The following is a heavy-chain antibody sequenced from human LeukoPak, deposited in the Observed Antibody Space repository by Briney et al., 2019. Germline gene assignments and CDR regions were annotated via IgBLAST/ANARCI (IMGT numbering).Heavy chain of an antibody. CDR1: GFTFRSYR. Sequence: GGSLRLSCAASGFTFRSYRMSWVRQAPGKGLEWVANINQDGGEKDYVDSVKGRFSISRDNAKNSLYLQMNSLRAEDTAVFYCVVHCSYNSCPDYWGLGTMVTVSS. V-gene: IGHV3-7*01. CDR3: VVHCSYNSCPDY. J-gene: IGHJ4*02. CDR2: INQDGGEK. D-gene: IGHD2-2*01.